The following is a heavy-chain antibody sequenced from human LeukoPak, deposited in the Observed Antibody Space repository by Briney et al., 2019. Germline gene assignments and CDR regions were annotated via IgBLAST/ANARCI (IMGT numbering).Heavy chain of an antibody. CDR3: VRVSKDTFLPFFFEN. CDR2: ISSRDSAV. J-gene: IGHJ1*01. CDR1: GFTFIDYY. V-gene: IGHV3-11*04. Sequence: GGSLRLSCAASGFTFIDYYLSWSRQAPGKGLEWISYISSRDSAVYYADSVRGRFTISRDNAQNSVYLQMNSLRAEDTAVYYCVRVSKDTFLPFFFENWGKGVLVTVSS. D-gene: IGHD3-3*01.